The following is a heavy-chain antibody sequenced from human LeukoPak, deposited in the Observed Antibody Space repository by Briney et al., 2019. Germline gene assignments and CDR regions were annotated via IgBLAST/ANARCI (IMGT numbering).Heavy chain of an antibody. D-gene: IGHD1-26*01. CDR2: ISGSGTST. V-gene: IGHV3-23*01. CDR1: GFTFSSYA. J-gene: IGHJ4*02. CDR3: AKDWWDE. Sequence: GGSLRLSCAASGFTFSSYAMIWVRQAPGKGLEWVSTISGSGTSTYYADSVKGRFTISRDIPKNTLYLQVDSLRADDTAVYYCAKDWWDEWGQGTLVTVSS.